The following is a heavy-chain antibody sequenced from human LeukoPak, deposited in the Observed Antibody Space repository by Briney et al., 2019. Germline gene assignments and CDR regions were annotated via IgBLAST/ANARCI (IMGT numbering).Heavy chain of an antibody. CDR1: GFTFSSYW. CDR3: AREHDFWSGYIDY. D-gene: IGHD3-3*01. CDR2: IKQDGSEK. Sequence: GGSLRLSCAASGFTFSSYWMSWVRQAPGKGLEWVANIKQDGSEKYYVDSVKGRFTISRDNAKNSLYLQMNSLRAADTAVYYCAREHDFWSGYIDYWGQGTLVTVSS. V-gene: IGHV3-7*01. J-gene: IGHJ4*02.